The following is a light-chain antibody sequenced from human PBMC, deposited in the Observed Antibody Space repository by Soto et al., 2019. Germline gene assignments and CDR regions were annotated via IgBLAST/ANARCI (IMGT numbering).Light chain of an antibody. CDR2: RDN. CDR1: TSNIENFY. V-gene: IGLV1-47*01. CDR3: AACDDSLRGVV. Sequence: QAVVTQPPSASATPGQRVTISCSGITSNIENFYVYWYQQLPGTAPKLLVYRDNQRPSGVPDRFSGSKSGTSASLAISGLRSYDEADYYCAACDDSLRGVVFGGGTKLTVL. J-gene: IGLJ2*01.